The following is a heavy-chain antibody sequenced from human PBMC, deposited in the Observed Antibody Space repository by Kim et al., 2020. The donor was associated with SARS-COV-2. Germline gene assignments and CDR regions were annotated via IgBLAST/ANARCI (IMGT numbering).Heavy chain of an antibody. Sequence: ASVKVSCKASGYAFSAYSIHWVRQAPGQGLEWMGWINPNTGDAHYAQKFQGWVTITRDTSISTAYMEVTSLKSDDTAVYYCARDLGGFVSSGYFCYWGQGTLVTVSS. J-gene: IGHJ4*01. CDR3: ARDLGGFVSSGYFCY. CDR1: GYAFSAYS. CDR2: INPNTGDA. D-gene: IGHD3-16*01. V-gene: IGHV1-2*04.